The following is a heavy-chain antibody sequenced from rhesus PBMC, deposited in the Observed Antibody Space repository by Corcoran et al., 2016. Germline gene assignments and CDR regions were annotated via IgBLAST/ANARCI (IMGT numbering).Heavy chain of an antibody. CDR3: AKARIAAALDY. Sequence: EVQLVESGGGLVQPGGSLRLSCAASGFTFSSYYTYWVRRVPGKGLEWISAINTGGGSTYYADSVKGRFTISRDNSKNTLTLQMNSLRAEDTAVYYCAKARIAAALDYWGQGVLVTVSS. V-gene: IGHV3S25*01. J-gene: IGHJ4*01. CDR1: GFTFSSYY. D-gene: IGHD6-25*01. CDR2: INTGGGST.